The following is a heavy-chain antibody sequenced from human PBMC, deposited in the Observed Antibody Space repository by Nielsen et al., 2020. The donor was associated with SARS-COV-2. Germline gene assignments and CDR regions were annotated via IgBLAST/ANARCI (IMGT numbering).Heavy chain of an antibody. D-gene: IGHD6-19*01. J-gene: IGHJ3*02. Sequence: GESLKISCAASGFMFSNYYMNWIRHSPGKGLEWVSYISGNGAYTNYADSVKGRFTISRDNSKNTLYLQMNSLRAEDTAVYYCAKVESGSGWYEDAFDIWGQGTMVTVSS. V-gene: IGHV3-11*05. CDR2: ISGNGAYT. CDR3: AKVESGSGWYEDAFDI. CDR1: GFMFSNYY.